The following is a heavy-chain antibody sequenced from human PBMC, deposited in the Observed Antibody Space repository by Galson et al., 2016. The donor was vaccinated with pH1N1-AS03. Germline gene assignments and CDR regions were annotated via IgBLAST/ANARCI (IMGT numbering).Heavy chain of an antibody. J-gene: IGHJ4*02. CDR2: INPNTGVT. CDR3: ARETIVGASSIDF. Sequence: SVKVSCKASGYIFVVYYIHWVRQAPGQGLEWLGRINPNTGVTNFGQKVQGRVTMTRDTSINTAFMELTRLRSDDTAVYYCARETIVGASSIDFWGQGTLVTVSS. V-gene: IGHV1-2*06. CDR1: GYIFVVYY. D-gene: IGHD1-26*01.